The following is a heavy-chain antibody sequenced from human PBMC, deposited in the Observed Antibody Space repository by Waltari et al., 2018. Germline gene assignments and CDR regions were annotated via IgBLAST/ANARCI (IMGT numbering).Heavy chain of an antibody. Sequence: EVQVVESGGGLVQPGESLTLSCRVSGFTFTGYWVNWVRQVPGKGLEWVSGVKPDGTTKNYADSVRGRCTISRDNARNTVHLQLNSLRVEDTAVYYCGTLEDVASWGRGALVTVSS. J-gene: IGHJ4*02. D-gene: IGHD3-16*01. CDR3: GTLEDVAS. CDR2: VKPDGTTK. V-gene: IGHV3-74*01. CDR1: GFTFTGYW.